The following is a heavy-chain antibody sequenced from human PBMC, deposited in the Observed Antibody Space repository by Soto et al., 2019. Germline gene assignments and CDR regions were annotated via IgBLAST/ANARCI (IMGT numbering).Heavy chain of an antibody. CDR1: GDSMSEFY. CDR3: TSLNYYDPSGYPYFFDY. Sequence: SETLSLTCSVSGDSMSEFYWSWIRQSPGKGLEWIGYVHYVGTTKYNPSHKSRVTISVDTSKKQFSLNLRSVTAADTAVYYCTSLNYYDPSGYPYFFDYWGQGAPATVSS. J-gene: IGHJ4*02. D-gene: IGHD3-22*01. CDR2: VHYVGTT. V-gene: IGHV4-59*12.